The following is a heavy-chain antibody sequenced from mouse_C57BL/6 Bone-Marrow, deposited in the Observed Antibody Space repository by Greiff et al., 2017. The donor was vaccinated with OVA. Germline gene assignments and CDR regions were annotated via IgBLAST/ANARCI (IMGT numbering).Heavy chain of an antibody. CDR1: GFTFSSYA. CDR2: ISSGGDYI. CDR3: TRLLDAMDY. V-gene: IGHV5-9-1*02. J-gene: IGHJ4*01. D-gene: IGHD2-1*01. Sequence: EVQRVESGEGLVKPGGSLKLSCAASGFTFSSYAMSWVRQTPEKRLEWVAYISSGGDYIYYADTVKGRFNISRDNDRKTLYLQMSSLKSEDTAMYYCTRLLDAMDYGGQGTSVTVSS.